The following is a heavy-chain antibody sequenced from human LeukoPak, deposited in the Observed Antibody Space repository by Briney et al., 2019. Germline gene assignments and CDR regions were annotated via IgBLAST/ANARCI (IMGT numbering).Heavy chain of an antibody. V-gene: IGHV3-30*04. D-gene: IGHD5-12*01. CDR3: ARDLWLRGFDY. CDR1: GFTFSSYA. J-gene: IGHJ4*02. CDR2: ISYDGSNK. Sequence: GGSLRLSCAASGFTFSSYAMHWVRQAPGKGLEWVAVISYDGSNKYYADSVKGRFTISRDNSKNTLYLQMNSLRAEDTAVYYCARDLWLRGFDYWGQGTLVTVSS.